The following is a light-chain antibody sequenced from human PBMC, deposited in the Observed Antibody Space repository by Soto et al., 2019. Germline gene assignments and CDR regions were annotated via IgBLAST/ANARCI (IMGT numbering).Light chain of an antibody. Sequence: EIVLTQSPGTLSLSPGERATLSCRASQSVSSSFLAWYQQRPGQAPRLFISAASNTATGIPDRVSGSGSGTDFTITISRLEPEDFAVYYCQEYGMSRTFGQGTKVDIK. V-gene: IGKV3-20*01. J-gene: IGKJ1*01. CDR1: QSVSSSF. CDR2: AAS. CDR3: QEYGMSRT.